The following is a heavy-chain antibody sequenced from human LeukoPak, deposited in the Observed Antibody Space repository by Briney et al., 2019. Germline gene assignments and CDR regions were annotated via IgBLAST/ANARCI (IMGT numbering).Heavy chain of an antibody. D-gene: IGHD3-22*01. CDR3: AKGLPYYYDSSGYYPSPYYFDY. CDR2: ISGSGGST. CDR1: GFTFSSYA. J-gene: IGHJ4*02. Sequence: GGSLRLSCAASGFTFSSYAMSWVRQAPGKGLEWVSAISGSGGSTYYADSVKGRFTISRDNSKNTLYPQMNSLRAEDTAVYYCAKGLPYYYDSSGYYPSPYYFDYWGQGTLVTVSS. V-gene: IGHV3-23*01.